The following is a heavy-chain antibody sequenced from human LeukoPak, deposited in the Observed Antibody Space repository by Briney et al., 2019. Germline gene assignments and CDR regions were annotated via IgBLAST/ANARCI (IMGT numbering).Heavy chain of an antibody. J-gene: IGHJ6*02. CDR3: AKDRSFYNYYGMDV. CDR2: ISGSGSST. D-gene: IGHD2-15*01. CDR1: GFTFGSYA. V-gene: IGHV3-23*01. Sequence: GRSLRLSCAASGFTFGSYAMSWVRQAPEKGLEWVSAISGSGSSTYYADSVKRRFTISRDNSKHTLFLQMNSLRAEDTAVYYCAKDRSFYNYYGMDVWGQGTTVTVSS.